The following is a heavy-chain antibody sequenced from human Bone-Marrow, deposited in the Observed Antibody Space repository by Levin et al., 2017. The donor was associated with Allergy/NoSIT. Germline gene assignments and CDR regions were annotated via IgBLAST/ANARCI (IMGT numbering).Heavy chain of an antibody. CDR2: INPNSGGT. D-gene: IGHD2-15*01. Sequence: GESLKISCKASGYTFTGYYMHWVRQAPGQGLEWMGRINPNSGGTNYAQKFQGRVTMTRDTSISTAYMELSRLRSDDTAVYYCARDGSTAARVQVPDYYYYYMDVWGKGTTVTVSS. CDR1: GYTFTGYY. J-gene: IGHJ6*03. CDR3: ARDGSTAARVQVPDYYYYYMDV. V-gene: IGHV1-2*06.